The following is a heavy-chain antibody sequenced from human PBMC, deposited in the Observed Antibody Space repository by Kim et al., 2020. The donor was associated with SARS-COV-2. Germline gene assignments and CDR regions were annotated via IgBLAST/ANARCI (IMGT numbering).Heavy chain of an antibody. J-gene: IGHJ4*02. D-gene: IGHD1-26*01. CDR1: GGSISSSSYY. Sequence: SETLSLTCTVSGGSISSSSYYWGWIRQPPGKGLEWIGSIYYSGSTYYNPSLKSRVTISVDTSKNQFSLKLSSVTAADTAVYYCARSPVGSYFFDYWGQGT. CDR2: IYYSGST. V-gene: IGHV4-39*01. CDR3: ARSPVGSYFFDY.